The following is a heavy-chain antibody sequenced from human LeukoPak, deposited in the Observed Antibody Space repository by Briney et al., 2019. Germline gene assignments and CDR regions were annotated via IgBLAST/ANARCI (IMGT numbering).Heavy chain of an antibody. CDR2: IIPIFGTA. Sequence: GASVKVSCKASGYTFTSYGISWVRQAPGQGLEWMGGIIPIFGTANYAQKFQGRVTITADESTSTAYMELSSLRSEDTAVYYCARATDRDCSSTSCYAEPYYYYYGMDVWGQGTTVTVSS. D-gene: IGHD2-2*01. CDR3: ARATDRDCSSTSCYAEPYYYYYGMDV. CDR1: GYTFTSYG. V-gene: IGHV1-69*13. J-gene: IGHJ6*02.